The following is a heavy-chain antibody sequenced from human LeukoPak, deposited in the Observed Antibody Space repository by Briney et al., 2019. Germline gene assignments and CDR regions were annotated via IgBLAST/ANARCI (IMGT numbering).Heavy chain of an antibody. D-gene: IGHD3-3*01. CDR3: ARGLLINNDFWSGYLDDAFDI. Sequence: SVKVSCKASGGTFSSYAISWVRQAPGRGLEWMGRIIPILDIANNAQKFQGRVTMTRDTSTSTVYMELSSLRSEDTAVYYCARGLLINNDFWSGYLDDAFDIWGQGTMVTVSS. CDR1: GGTFSSYA. V-gene: IGHV1-69*04. CDR2: IIPILDIA. J-gene: IGHJ3*02.